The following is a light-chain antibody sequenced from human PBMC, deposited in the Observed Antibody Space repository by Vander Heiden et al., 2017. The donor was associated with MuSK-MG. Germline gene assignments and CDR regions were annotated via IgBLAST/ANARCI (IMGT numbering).Light chain of an antibody. CDR3: QQSYDTPWT. CDR2: DAS. J-gene: IGKJ1*01. V-gene: IGKV1-39*01. Sequence: DIQMTQSPSSVSASVGDRVTITCRARQSISSYLNWYQQKPGKAPKVLIYDASSLQSGVPSRFSGSGSGTDFTLTISSLHPEDFATYYCQQSYDTPWTFGQGTKVEIK. CDR1: QSISSY.